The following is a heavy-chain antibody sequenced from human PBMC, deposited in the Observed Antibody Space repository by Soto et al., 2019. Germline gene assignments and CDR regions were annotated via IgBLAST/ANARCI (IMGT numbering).Heavy chain of an antibody. CDR1: GFTFTNYY. CDR3: AKWGGGGSDY. J-gene: IGHJ4*02. V-gene: IGHV3-7*01. CDR2: INEDGSER. Sequence: GGSLRLSCAASGFTFTNYYMSWVRQAQGKGLEWVANINEDGSERYYVDSVKGRFTVSRDNAKNSLYLQMNSLRAEDTAIYYCAKWGGGGSDYWGQGSLVTVSS. D-gene: IGHD1-26*01.